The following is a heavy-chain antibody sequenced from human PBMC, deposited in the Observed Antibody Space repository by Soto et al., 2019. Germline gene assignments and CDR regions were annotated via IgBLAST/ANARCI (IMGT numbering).Heavy chain of an antibody. CDR1: GGSFSGYY. D-gene: IGHD3-22*01. CDR2: INHSGST. J-gene: IGHJ4*02. V-gene: IGHV4-34*01. CDR3: ARGNYDSSGYYLDF. Sequence: PSETLSLTCAVYGGSFSGYYWTWIRQPPGKGLEWIGEINHSGSTNYNPSLKSRVTISADTSKNQFSLKLSSVTAADTAVYYCARGNYDSSGYYLDFWGQGPLVTVSS.